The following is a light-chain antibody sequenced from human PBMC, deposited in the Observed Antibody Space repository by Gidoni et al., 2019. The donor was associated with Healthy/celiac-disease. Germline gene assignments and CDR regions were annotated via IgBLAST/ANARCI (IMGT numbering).Light chain of an antibody. CDR3: QQSYSTPRS. V-gene: IGKV1-39*01. CDR2: AAS. Sequence: DIQMTQSPSSLSASVGDRVTITCRASQSISSYLNWYQQKRGKAPKLLIYAASSVQSGVPSRFSGSGSGTDFTLTISSLQPEDFATYYCQQSYSTPRSFGQGTKLEIK. CDR1: QSISSY. J-gene: IGKJ2*04.